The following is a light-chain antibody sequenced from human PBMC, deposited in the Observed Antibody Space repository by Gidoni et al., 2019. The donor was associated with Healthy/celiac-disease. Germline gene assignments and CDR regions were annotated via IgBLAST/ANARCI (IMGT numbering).Light chain of an antibody. J-gene: IGKJ4*01. V-gene: IGKV3-15*01. CDR1: QSVSSN. Sequence: EIVITQSPATLSVSPGERATPSCRASQSVSSNLAWYQQKPGQAPRLPIYGASTRATGIPARFSGSGSGTEFTLTISSLQSEDFAVYYCQQYNNWPLTFGGGTKVEIK. CDR2: GAS. CDR3: QQYNNWPLT.